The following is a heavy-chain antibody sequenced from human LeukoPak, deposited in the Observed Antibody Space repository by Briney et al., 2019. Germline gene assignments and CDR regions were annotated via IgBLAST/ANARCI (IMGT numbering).Heavy chain of an antibody. CDR1: GGSISSYY. Sequence: SETLSLTCTVSGGSISSYYWSWIRQPPGKGLEWIWYIYTSGSTNYNPSLKSRVTISVDTSKNQFSLKLSSVTAADTAVYYCARHISLYYYYYMDVWGKGTTVTVSS. V-gene: IGHV4-4*09. CDR2: IYTSGST. J-gene: IGHJ6*03. D-gene: IGHD2-21*01. CDR3: ARHISLYYYYYMDV.